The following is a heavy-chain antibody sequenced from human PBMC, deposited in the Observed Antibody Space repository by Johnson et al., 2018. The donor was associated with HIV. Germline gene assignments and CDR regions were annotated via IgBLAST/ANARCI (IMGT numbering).Heavy chain of an antibody. CDR1: GFTFSTYP. V-gene: IGHV3-30*04. J-gene: IGHJ3*02. CDR3: ARDPSTAAADSKDAFDI. D-gene: IGHD6-13*01. Sequence: QVQLLESGGGVVQPGRSLRLSCAASGFTFSTYPMHWVRQAPGKGLEWVAVISFDGSNKYYADSVKGRFTISRDNSKNTLYLQMNSLRAEDTALYYCARDPSTAAADSKDAFDIWGQGTMVTVSS. CDR2: ISFDGSNK.